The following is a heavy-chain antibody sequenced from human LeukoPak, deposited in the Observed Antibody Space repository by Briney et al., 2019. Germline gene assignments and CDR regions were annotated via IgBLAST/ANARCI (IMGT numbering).Heavy chain of an antibody. CDR2: INSDGSST. CDR1: GFTVSSKY. CDR3: ARGDGPFDY. D-gene: IGHD2-8*01. J-gene: IGHJ4*02. V-gene: IGHV3-74*01. Sequence: GGSLRLSCAASGFTVSSKYMSWVRQAPGKGLVWVSRINSDGSSTSYADSVKGRFTISRDNAKNTLYPQMNSLRAEDTAVYYCARGDGPFDYWGQGTLVTVSS.